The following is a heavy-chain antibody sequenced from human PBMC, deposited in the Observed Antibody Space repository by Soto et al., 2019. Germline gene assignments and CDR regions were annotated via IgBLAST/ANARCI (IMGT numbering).Heavy chain of an antibody. CDR2: ISSSGCST. J-gene: IGHJ3*02. D-gene: IGHD4-17*01. V-gene: IGHV3-23*01. CDR3: AKSLHYADAFDI. Sequence: GGSLRLSCAASGFTFSSYAMSWVRQAPGKGLAWVSAISSSGCSTYYADSVKGRFTISRDNSKNTLYLQMNSLRAGGAAVYYCAKSLHYADAFDIWGQGTMVTVSS. CDR1: GFTFSSYA.